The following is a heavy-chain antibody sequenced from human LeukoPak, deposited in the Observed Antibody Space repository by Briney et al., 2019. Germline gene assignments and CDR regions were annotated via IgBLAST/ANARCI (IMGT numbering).Heavy chain of an antibody. Sequence: ASVKVSCKASGYTFTSYGISWVRQAPGQGLEWMGWISAYNGNTNYAQKHQGRVTMTTETSTSTAYMALRSLRSDDTAVYYCARGGFDTAMVNYFDYWGQGTLVTVSS. CDR1: GYTFTSYG. CDR2: ISAYNGNT. V-gene: IGHV1-18*01. J-gene: IGHJ4*02. CDR3: ARGGFDTAMVNYFDY. D-gene: IGHD5-18*01.